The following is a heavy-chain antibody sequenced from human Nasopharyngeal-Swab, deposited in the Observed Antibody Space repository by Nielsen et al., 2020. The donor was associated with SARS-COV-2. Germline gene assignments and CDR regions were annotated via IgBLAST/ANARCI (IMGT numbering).Heavy chain of an antibody. Sequence: WIRQPPGKGLEWIGEMHHSGSTNYNPSLKSRVTISVDTSKNQFSLKLSSVTAADTAVYYCASHHGDCSGGSCYYRVFDYWGQGTLVTVSS. CDR3: ASHHGDCSGGSCYYRVFDY. D-gene: IGHD2-15*01. J-gene: IGHJ4*02. V-gene: IGHV4-34*01. CDR2: MHHSGST.